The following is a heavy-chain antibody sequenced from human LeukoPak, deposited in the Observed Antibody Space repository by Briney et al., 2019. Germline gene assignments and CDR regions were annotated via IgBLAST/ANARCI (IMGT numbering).Heavy chain of an antibody. CDR3: ARMDDYTNYYFDY. J-gene: IGHJ4*02. CDR2: ISSNGDRT. V-gene: IGHV3-64*01. CDR1: GFTFTRFA. D-gene: IGHD4-11*01. Sequence: GGSLRLSCAASGFTFTRFAMYWVRPAPGKGLEFVSAISSNGDRTYYARSVKDRFSISRDNAKNTVDLQMGSLRPEDMGVYYCARMDDYTNYYFDYWGQGTMVTVSS.